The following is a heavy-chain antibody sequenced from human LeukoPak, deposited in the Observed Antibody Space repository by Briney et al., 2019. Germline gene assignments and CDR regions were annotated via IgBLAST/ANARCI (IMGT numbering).Heavy chain of an antibody. J-gene: IGHJ3*01. CDR3: ISWISTDGLKA. Sequence: GGSLRLSCKASGFIFADYSMSWVRQAPGKGLEWVGLGYGGTKEYAASVKGRFTISRDDSKSIGYLQMNRLKSEDTAVYYCISWISTDGLKAWGQGTMVTVSS. CDR1: GFIFADYS. V-gene: IGHV3-49*04. CDR2: GYGGTK. D-gene: IGHD2-2*03.